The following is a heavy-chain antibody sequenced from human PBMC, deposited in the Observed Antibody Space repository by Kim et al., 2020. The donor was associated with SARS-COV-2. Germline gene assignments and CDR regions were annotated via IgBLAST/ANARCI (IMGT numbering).Heavy chain of an antibody. D-gene: IGHD6-19*01. V-gene: IGHV3-15*01. CDR2: IKSKADGGTT. CDR1: RFTFSNAW. Sequence: GGSLRLSCAGSRFTFSNAWLSWVRQAPGKGLEWVGHIKSKADGGTTDYAAPVKGRFTISRDDSKNTLFLHMSSLQSEDTAVYYCTTFPVRGLSAFDIWG. J-gene: IGHJ3*02. CDR3: TTFPVRGLSAFDI.